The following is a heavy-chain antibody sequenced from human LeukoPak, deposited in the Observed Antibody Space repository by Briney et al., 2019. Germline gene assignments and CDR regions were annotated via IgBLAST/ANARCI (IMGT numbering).Heavy chain of an antibody. J-gene: IGHJ4*02. CDR3: ASKDPYDSRAYLLDY. Sequence: GGSLRLSCAASGFTFSSYWMHWVRQAPGKGLVWVSRINNDVSSTSYADSVKGRFTISRDNAKNTLYLQMNSLGAEDTAVYYCASKDPYDSRAYLLDYWGQGTLVTVSS. CDR2: INNDVSST. D-gene: IGHD3-22*01. V-gene: IGHV3-74*01. CDR1: GFTFSSYW.